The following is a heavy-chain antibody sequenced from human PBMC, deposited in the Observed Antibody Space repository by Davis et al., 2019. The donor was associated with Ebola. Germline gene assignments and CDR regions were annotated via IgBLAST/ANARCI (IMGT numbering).Heavy chain of an antibody. V-gene: IGHV4-59*12. CDR1: GGTISSYY. J-gene: IGHJ5*02. CDR3: ASQSLGYCSSTSCGPQFDR. D-gene: IGHD2-2*01. CDR2: IHYIGST. Sequence: PGGSLRLSCTVSGGTISSYYWNWIRQPPGKGLEWIGYIHYIGSTNYNPSLKSRVIMSVDTSKNQFSLELRSVTAADTAVYYCASQSLGYCSSTSCGPQFDRWGQGTLVTVSS.